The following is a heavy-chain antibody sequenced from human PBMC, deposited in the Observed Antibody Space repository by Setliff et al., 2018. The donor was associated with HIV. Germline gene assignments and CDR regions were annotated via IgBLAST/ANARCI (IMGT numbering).Heavy chain of an antibody. D-gene: IGHD1-20*01. J-gene: IGHJ4*02. Sequence: PGGSLRLSCAASGFTFSDSYMSWIRQAPGKGLEWIAYISNSGSDIYYADSVKGRFTISRDNAKNSLYLQMNSLRIEDTAVYYCASIRYNWNYFDYWGQGTLVTVSS. CDR3: ASIRYNWNYFDY. CDR2: ISNSGSDI. CDR1: GFTFSDSY. V-gene: IGHV3-11*01.